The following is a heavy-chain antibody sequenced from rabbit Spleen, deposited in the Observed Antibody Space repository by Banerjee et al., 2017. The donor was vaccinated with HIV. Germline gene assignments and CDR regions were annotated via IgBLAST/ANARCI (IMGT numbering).Heavy chain of an antibody. CDR3: ARGSAAMTMVITGYYLSL. CDR1: GFSFSSSYY. V-gene: IGHV1S45*01. D-gene: IGHD2-1*01. Sequence: QEQLEESGGGLVKPEGSLTLTCTASGFSFSSSYYMCWVRQAPGKGLEWIACIYTGSSGYTYYASWAKGRFTISKTSSTTVTLQMTSLTAADTATYFCARGSAAMTMVITGYYLSLWGPGTLVTVS. J-gene: IGHJ4*01. CDR2: IYTGSSGYT.